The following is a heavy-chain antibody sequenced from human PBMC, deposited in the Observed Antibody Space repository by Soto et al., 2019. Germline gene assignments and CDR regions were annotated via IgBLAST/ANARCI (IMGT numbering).Heavy chain of an antibody. CDR2: INPSGGST. Sequence: QVQLVQSGAEVKKPGASVKVSCKASGYTFTSYYMHWVRQAPGQGLEWMGIINPSGGSTSYAQKFQGRFTITRDTSTSTVYMELSSLRSEDTAVYYCVSYYEVGLQFIDYWGQGTLVTVSS. CDR1: GYTFTSYY. V-gene: IGHV1-46*01. J-gene: IGHJ4*02. CDR3: VSYYEVGLQFIDY. D-gene: IGHD3-16*01.